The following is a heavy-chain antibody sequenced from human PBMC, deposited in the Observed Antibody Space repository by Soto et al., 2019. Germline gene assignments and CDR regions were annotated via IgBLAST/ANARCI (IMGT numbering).Heavy chain of an antibody. Sequence: SVKVSCKASGGTFSSYAISWVRQAPGQGLEWMGGIIPIFGTANYAQKFQGRVTITADESTSTAYMELSSLRSEDTAVYYCARVGIVVITTHYYYYGMDVWGQGTTVTVSS. CDR2: IIPIFGTA. D-gene: IGHD3-22*01. CDR3: ARVGIVVITTHYYYYGMDV. V-gene: IGHV1-69*13. CDR1: GGTFSSYA. J-gene: IGHJ6*02.